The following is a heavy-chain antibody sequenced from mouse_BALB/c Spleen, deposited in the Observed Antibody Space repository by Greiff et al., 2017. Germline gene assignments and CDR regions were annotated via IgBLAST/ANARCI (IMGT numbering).Heavy chain of an antibody. CDR1: GYTFTSYY. D-gene: IGHD2-4*01. J-gene: IGHJ3*01. V-gene: IGHV1S81*02. CDR2: INPSNGGT. CDR3: ARGGDYDPSFAY. Sequence: QVRLQQSGAELVKSGASVKLSCKASGYTFTSYYMYWVKQRPGQGLEWIGEINPSNGGTNFNEKFKSKATLTVDKSSSTAYMQLSSLTSEDSALYYCARGGDYDPSFAYWGQGTLVTVSA.